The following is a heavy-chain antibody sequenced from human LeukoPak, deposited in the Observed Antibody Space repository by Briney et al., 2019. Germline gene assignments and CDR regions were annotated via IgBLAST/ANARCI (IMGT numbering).Heavy chain of an antibody. D-gene: IGHD5-12*01. Sequence: GSSVKVSCKASGGTFSSYAISWVRQAPGQGLEWMGGIIPIFATANYAQKFQGRVTITADESTSTAYMELSSLRSEDTAVYYCATDNIVATISSKIYYYYMDVWGKGTTVTVSS. V-gene: IGHV1-69*01. CDR2: IIPIFATA. J-gene: IGHJ6*03. CDR3: ATDNIVATISSKIYYYYMDV. CDR1: GGTFSSYA.